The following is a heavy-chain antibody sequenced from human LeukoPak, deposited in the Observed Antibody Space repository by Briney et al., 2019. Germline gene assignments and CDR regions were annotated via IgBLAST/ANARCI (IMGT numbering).Heavy chain of an antibody. CDR1: GGSFSGYY. CDR2: INHSGST. J-gene: IGHJ4*02. D-gene: IGHD6-19*01. Sequence: PSETLSLTCAVYGGSFSGYYWSWIRQPPGKGLEWIGEINHSGSTNYNPSLKSRVTVSVDTSKNQFSLKLSSVTAADTAVYYCAVSSGWCSADYWGQGTLVTVSS. CDR3: AVSSGWCSADY. V-gene: IGHV4-34*01.